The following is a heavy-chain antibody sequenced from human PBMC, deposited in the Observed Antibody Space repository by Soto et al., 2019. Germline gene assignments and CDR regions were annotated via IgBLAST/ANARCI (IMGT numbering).Heavy chain of an antibody. J-gene: IGHJ6*02. CDR1: GYTFTSYV. CDR2: ISAYNGNT. CDR3: ASGSGCSGGSCYFSDYYYYGMDV. V-gene: IGHV1-18*01. D-gene: IGHD2-15*01. Sequence: ASVKVSCKASGYTFTSYVISWVRQAPVQGLEWMGWISAYNGNTNYAQKLQGRVTMATDTSTSTAYMELRSLRSDDTAVYYCASGSGCSGGSCYFSDYYYYGMDVWGQGTTVTVSS.